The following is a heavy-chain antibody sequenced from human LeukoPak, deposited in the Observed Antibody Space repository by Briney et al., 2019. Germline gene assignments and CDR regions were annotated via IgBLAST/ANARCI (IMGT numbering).Heavy chain of an antibody. J-gene: IGHJ5*02. CDR1: GGTFSSYA. V-gene: IGHV1-69*13. D-gene: IGHD2-21*01. Sequence: SVKVSCKASGGTFSSYAISWVRQAPGQGLEWMGGIIPIFGTANYAQKFQGRVTITADESTSTAYMELSSLRSEDTAVYYCARAGYCGGDCYARAWYDPWGQGTLVTVSS. CDR2: IIPIFGTA. CDR3: ARAGYCGGDCYARAWYDP.